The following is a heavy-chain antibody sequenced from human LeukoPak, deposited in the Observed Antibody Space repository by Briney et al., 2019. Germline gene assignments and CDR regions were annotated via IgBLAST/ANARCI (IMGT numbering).Heavy chain of an antibody. CDR3: AKYSGSYYYPPNWDS. Sequence: GRSLRLSCAASGFTFSSYAMHWVRQAPGKGLEWVAVISYDGSNKYYADSVKGRFTISRDNSKNTLYLQMNSLRAEDTAVYFCAKYSGSYYYPPNWDSWGQGTLVTVSS. CDR2: ISYDGSNK. D-gene: IGHD1-26*01. CDR1: GFTFSSYA. J-gene: IGHJ4*02. V-gene: IGHV3-30*04.